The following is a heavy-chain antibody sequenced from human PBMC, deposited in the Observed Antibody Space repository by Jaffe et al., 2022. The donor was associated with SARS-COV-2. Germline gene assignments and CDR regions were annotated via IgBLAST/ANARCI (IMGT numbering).Heavy chain of an antibody. Sequence: QVQLVQSGAEVKKPGSSVKVSCKASGGTFSSYAISWVRQAPGQGLEWMGGIIPIFGTANYAQKFQGRVTITADESTSTAYMELSSLRSEDTAVYYCASCTRHPTVTTYYYYYMDVWGKGTTVTVSS. CDR3: ASCTRHPTVTTYYYYYMDV. D-gene: IGHD4-17*01. J-gene: IGHJ6*03. CDR1: GGTFSSYA. V-gene: IGHV1-69*01. CDR2: IIPIFGTA.